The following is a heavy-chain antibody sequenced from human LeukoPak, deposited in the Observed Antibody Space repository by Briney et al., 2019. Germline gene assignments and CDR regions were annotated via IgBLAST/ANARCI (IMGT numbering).Heavy chain of an antibody. CDR1: GFTVSSNY. CDR3: AKSTLRRSPSAFDI. V-gene: IGHV3-23*01. Sequence: GGSLRLSCAASGFTVSSNYMSWVRQAPGKGLEWVSVISGSGGSTYYADSVKGRFTISRDNSKNTLYLQMNSLRAEDTAVYYCAKSTLRRSPSAFDIWGQGTMVTVSS. CDR2: ISGSGGST. J-gene: IGHJ3*02. D-gene: IGHD1-1*01.